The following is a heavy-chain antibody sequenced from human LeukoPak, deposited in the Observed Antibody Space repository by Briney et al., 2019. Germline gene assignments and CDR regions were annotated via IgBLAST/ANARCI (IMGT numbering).Heavy chain of an antibody. CDR1: GYTFTSYG. V-gene: IGHV1-18*01. CDR3: ARVDCSGGGCYSDFDY. D-gene: IGHD2-15*01. CDR2: ISAYNGNT. J-gene: IGHJ4*02. Sequence: ASVKVSCKASGYTFTSYGISWVRQAPGQGLEWMGWISAYNGNTNYAQKLQGRVTMTTDTSTSTAYMELRSLRSDDTAVYYCARVDCSGGGCYSDFDYWGQGTLVTVSS.